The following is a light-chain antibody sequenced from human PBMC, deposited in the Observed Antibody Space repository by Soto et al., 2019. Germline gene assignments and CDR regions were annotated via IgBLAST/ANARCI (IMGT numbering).Light chain of an antibody. V-gene: IGKV1-39*01. Sequence: IQMTQSPSSLSASVGDRVTITCRASQRISTYLNWFQQRPGKAPRLLIYAASTLQTGVSSNFSGSASGTDFTLTITSLQPEDFATYFCHQTHSIPPTFGQGTKVDTK. CDR3: HQTHSIPPT. CDR1: QRISTY. CDR2: AAS. J-gene: IGKJ1*01.